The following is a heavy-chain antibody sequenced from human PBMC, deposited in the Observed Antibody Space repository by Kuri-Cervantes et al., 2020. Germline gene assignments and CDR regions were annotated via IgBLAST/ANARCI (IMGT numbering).Heavy chain of an antibody. Sequence: SQTLSLTCAVYGGSFSGYYWSWIRQPPGKGLEWIGEINHSGSTNYNPSLKSRVTISVDTSKNQFSLKLSSVTAADTAVYYCARAGEIVVVIKGGFDIWGQGTMVTVSS. D-gene: IGHD3-22*01. CDR3: ARAGEIVVVIKGGFDI. CDR1: GGSFSGYY. V-gene: IGHV4-34*01. CDR2: INHSGST. J-gene: IGHJ3*02.